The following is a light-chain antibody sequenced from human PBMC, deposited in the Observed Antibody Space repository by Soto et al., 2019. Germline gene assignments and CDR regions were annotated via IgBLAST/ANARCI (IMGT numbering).Light chain of an antibody. CDR1: ESISTW. V-gene: IGKV1-5*03. Sequence: DIQMTQSPSTLSASVGDRVTITCRASESISTWLAWYQQKPGKVPRLLIYRASSLQSGVPSRFSGSGSGTEFTLTSSSLQSDDFATYYCQQFNSYPLTFGGGTKVEIK. CDR3: QQFNSYPLT. J-gene: IGKJ4*01. CDR2: RAS.